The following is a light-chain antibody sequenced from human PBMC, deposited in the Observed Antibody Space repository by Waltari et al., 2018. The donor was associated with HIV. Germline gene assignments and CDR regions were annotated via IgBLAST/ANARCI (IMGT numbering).Light chain of an antibody. V-gene: IGKV4-1*01. CDR1: QNILHISNNKNY. CDR3: QQYSSVPLT. Sequence: AMTQSQDSLTLTLGERATIHCKSSQNILHISNNKNYLGWYQQKQGQPPKLLIYWACTRESGVPDRFSGSGSGTNFTLTISSLQAEDVAIYYCQQYSSVPLTFGGGTKVEI. CDR2: WAC. J-gene: IGKJ4*01.